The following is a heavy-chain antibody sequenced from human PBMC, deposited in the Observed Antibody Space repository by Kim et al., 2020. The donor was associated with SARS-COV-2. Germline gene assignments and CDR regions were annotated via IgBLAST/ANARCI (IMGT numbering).Heavy chain of an antibody. CDR1: GFTFSGYW. CDR2: ISSDGTTS. D-gene: IGHD2-15*01. V-gene: IGHV3-74*01. J-gene: IGHJ1*01. CDR3: ARAGYCTGGRCYAYHGH. Sequence: GGSLRLSCAASGFTFSGYWMHWVRQAPGKGLEWVSRISSDGTTSTYADSVKGRFTISRDNAENTLYLQMNSLRAEDTAVYYCARAGYCTGGRCYAYHGHWGQGTLVTVSS.